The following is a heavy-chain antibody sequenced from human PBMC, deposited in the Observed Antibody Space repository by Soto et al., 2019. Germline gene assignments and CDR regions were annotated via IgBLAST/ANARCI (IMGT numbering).Heavy chain of an antibody. CDR3: ARGRGLYNRGLSQLYA. CDR2: IIPRFGTT. CDR1: GDSFSKYT. D-gene: IGHD1-1*01. V-gene: IGHV1-69*01. Sequence: QVQLVQSGAEVKKPGSSVRVSCKASGDSFSKYTVNWVRQAPRQGLEWMGGIIPRFGTTNFAPTLQDRVTITADEGIHTVYMELSSLRSEDSALYYCARGRGLYNRGLSQLYAWGQGTLVTVS. J-gene: IGHJ5*02.